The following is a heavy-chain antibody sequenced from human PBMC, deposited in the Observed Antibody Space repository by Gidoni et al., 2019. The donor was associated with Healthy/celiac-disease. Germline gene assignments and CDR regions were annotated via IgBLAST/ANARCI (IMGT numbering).Heavy chain of an antibody. CDR3: ARAMVATAEAVYFDY. Sequence: QVQLQESGPGLVKPSATLSLTCTVSGGSISSYYWSWIRQPPGKGLEWIGYIYDSGNTNYNPSLKSRVTISVDTSKNQFSLKLSSVTAADTAVYYGARAMVATAEAVYFDYWGQGTLVTVSS. V-gene: IGHV4-59*01. CDR1: GGSISSYY. J-gene: IGHJ4*02. D-gene: IGHD5-12*01. CDR2: IYDSGNT.